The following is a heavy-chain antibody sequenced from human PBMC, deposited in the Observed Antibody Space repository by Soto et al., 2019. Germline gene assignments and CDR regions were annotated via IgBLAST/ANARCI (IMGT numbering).Heavy chain of an antibody. CDR2: INAGNGNT. CDR3: ARVSGWYFLDY. D-gene: IGHD6-19*01. CDR1: GYTFTSYA. V-gene: IGHV1-3*05. J-gene: IGHJ4*02. Sequence: QVQLVQSGAEEKKPGASVKVSCKASGYTFTSYAMHWVRQAPGQRLEWMGWINAGNGNTKYSQKFQGRVTITRDTAASTVYMELSSLRSEDTTVYYCARVSGWYFLDYWGQGTLVTVSS.